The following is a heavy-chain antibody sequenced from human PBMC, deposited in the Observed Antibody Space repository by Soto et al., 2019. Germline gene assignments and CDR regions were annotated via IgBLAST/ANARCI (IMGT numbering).Heavy chain of an antibody. CDR2: VNPSGGHT. CDR1: GDTFSDYY. J-gene: IGHJ4*02. D-gene: IGHD2-21*02. Sequence: QVQLMQSGAEVKKPGASVKVSCKASGDTFSDYYIHWVRQAPGQGLEWMGTVNPSGGHTTYSQHFLGRVTMTRETSTSTLHMELTSLTSEETAVYYCARGGHVVVVTAALDYWGQGTLVTVSS. CDR3: ARGGHVVVVTAALDY. V-gene: IGHV1-46*01.